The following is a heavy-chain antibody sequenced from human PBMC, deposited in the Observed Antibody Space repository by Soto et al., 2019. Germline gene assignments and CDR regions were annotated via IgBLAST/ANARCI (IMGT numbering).Heavy chain of an antibody. CDR2: IDPIGGRV. D-gene: IGHD3-10*01. CDR3: ARGAVGLVARGFGMDI. J-gene: IGHJ6*02. CDR1: GRIVTSYY. V-gene: IGHV1-46*01. Sequence: QMQLVQSGAEVKKPGASVRVSCKASGRIVTSYYVHWVRQAPGQGLEWTGVIDPIGGRVTYAERFQGRVTLTTDTSTSTVYMELSSLRSEDSAVYYCARGAVGLVARGFGMDIWGQGTTVTVSS.